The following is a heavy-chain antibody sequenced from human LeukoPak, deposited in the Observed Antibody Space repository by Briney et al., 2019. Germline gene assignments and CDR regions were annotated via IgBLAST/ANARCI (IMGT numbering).Heavy chain of an antibody. CDR2: IYSGGST. CDR3: AKEIWPTVTTPGHTYFDY. D-gene: IGHD4-17*01. J-gene: IGHJ4*02. V-gene: IGHV3-66*01. CDR1: GFTVSSNY. Sequence: TGGSLRLSCEASGFTVSSNYMSWVRQAPGKGLEWVSVIYSGGSTYYADSVKGRFTISRDNSKNTLYLQMNSLRAEDTAVFYCAKEIWPTVTTPGHTYFDYWGQGALVTVSS.